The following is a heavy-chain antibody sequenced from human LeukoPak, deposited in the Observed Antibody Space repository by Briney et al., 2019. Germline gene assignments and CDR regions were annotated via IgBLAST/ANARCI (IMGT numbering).Heavy chain of an antibody. CDR2: IYNSGST. V-gene: IGHV4-59*01. CDR3: ASRGVVRGVSYYFDY. Sequence: SGTLSLTCTVSGGSISSYYWSWIRQPPGKGLEWIGYIYNSGSTNYNPSLKSRVTISVDTSKNQFPLKLTSVTAADTAVYYCASRGVVRGVSYYFDYWGQGTLVTVSS. D-gene: IGHD3-10*02. J-gene: IGHJ4*02. CDR1: GGSISSYY.